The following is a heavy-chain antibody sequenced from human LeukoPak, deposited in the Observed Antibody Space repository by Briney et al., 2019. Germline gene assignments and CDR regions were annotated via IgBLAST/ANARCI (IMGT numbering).Heavy chain of an antibody. J-gene: IGHJ6*02. CDR1: GFTFSSYA. Sequence: GGSLRLSCAASGFTFSSYAMSWVRQAPGKGLEWVSAISGSGGSTYYADSVKGRFTISRDNSKNTLYLQMNGLRAEDTAVYYCAKFVGRPYYYGMGVWGQGTTVTVSS. D-gene: IGHD2-15*01. V-gene: IGHV3-23*01. CDR2: ISGSGGST. CDR3: AKFVGRPYYYGMGV.